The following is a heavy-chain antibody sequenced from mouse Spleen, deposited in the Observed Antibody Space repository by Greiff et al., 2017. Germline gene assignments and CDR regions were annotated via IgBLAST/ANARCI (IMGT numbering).Heavy chain of an antibody. Sequence: EVKLMESEGGLVQPGSSMKLSCTASGFTFSDYYMAWVRQVPEKGLEWVANINYDGSSTYYLDSLKSRFIISRDNAKNILYLQMSSLKSEDTATYYCARAGSSGYVGFDYWGQGTTLTVSS. CDR2: INYDGSST. CDR1: GFTFSDYY. V-gene: IGHV5-16*01. J-gene: IGHJ2*01. CDR3: ARAGSSGYVGFDY. D-gene: IGHD3-2*02.